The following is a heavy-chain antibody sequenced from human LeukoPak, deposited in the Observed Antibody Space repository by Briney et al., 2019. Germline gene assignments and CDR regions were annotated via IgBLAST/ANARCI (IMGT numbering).Heavy chain of an antibody. Sequence: GESLKIFCKGSGYSFTSYWIGWVRQMPGKGLEWMGIIYPGDSDTRYSPSFQGQVTISADKSISTAYLQWSSLKASDTAMYYCARQGDRYCGGDCYLDYWGQGTLVTVSS. V-gene: IGHV5-51*01. CDR2: IYPGDSDT. D-gene: IGHD2-21*01. CDR1: GYSFTSYW. J-gene: IGHJ4*02. CDR3: ARQGDRYCGGDCYLDY.